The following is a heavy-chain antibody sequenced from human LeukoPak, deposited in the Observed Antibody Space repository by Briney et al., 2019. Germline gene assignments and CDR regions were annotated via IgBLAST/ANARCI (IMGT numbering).Heavy chain of an antibody. V-gene: IGHV1-46*01. CDR2: IHPNGGST. D-gene: IGHD3-22*01. CDR1: GYTFITYY. Sequence: ASVDVSCKASGYTFITYYIHWVRRAPGQGLEWLGMIHPNGGSTTYAQKFQGRVTMTKDTSTSTIYMELSSLRSEDTAVYHCARGDSTFYYDVSGDSPDFYFDNWGQGTLVTVSS. J-gene: IGHJ4*02. CDR3: ARGDSTFYYDVSGDSPDFYFDN.